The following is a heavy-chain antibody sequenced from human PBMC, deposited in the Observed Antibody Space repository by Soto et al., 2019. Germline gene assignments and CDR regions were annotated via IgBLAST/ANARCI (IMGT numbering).Heavy chain of an antibody. D-gene: IGHD6-6*01. J-gene: IGHJ3*01. Sequence: EVQLLESGGGLVQPGGSLRLSCAASGFTFNSYAMHWVRQAPGKGLEWVSGISGFSAGSASTYFADSVKGRFIISRDNSNNTLYLQMNNLRAEDTALYYCARVPLVCGLDAFDFWGHGTLVTVSS. CDR2: ISGFSAGSAST. CDR3: ARVPLVCGLDAFDF. CDR1: GFTFNSYA. V-gene: IGHV3-23*01.